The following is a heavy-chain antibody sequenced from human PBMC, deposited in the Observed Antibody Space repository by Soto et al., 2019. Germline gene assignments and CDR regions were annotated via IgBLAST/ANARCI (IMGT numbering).Heavy chain of an antibody. CDR3: AKKFSSSSVFSNY. V-gene: IGHV3-64*01. J-gene: IGHJ4*02. CDR2: ISSNGGST. CDR1: GFTFSSDA. D-gene: IGHD6-6*01. Sequence: GGSLRLSCAASGFTFSSDAMHWVRQAPGKGLEYVSAISSNGGSTYYANSVKGRFTISRDNSKNTLYLQMNSLRAEDTAVYYCAKKFSSSSVFSNYWGQGTLVTVSS.